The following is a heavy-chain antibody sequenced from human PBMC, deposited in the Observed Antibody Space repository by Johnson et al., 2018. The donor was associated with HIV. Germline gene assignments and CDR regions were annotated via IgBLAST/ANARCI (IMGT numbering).Heavy chain of an antibody. D-gene: IGHD3-10*01. Sequence: QVQLVESGGGLVQPGRSLRLSCAPSGFTFSSFAMHWVRQAPGKGLEWVAVISYDASNKYYRDSVKGRFTISRDNSKNTLYLQMTSRRAEDTAVYYCAKVIARSNYYGSGSYRDPGAFDIWGQGTMVTVSS. CDR2: ISYDASNK. V-gene: IGHV3-30*04. CDR1: GFTFSSFA. CDR3: AKVIARSNYYGSGSYRDPGAFDI. J-gene: IGHJ3*02.